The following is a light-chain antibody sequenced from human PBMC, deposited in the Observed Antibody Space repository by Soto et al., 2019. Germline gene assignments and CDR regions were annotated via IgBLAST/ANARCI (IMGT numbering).Light chain of an antibody. CDR2: KAS. J-gene: IGKJ2*01. Sequence: DIQMTQSPSTLSASVGDRVTITCRASHTISSWLAWYQQKPGKAPKLLIYKASSLESGVPSRFSGSGSGTEFTLTISSLQPDGVATYYWQQYNSWYTFGQGPKLEIK. V-gene: IGKV1-5*03. CDR1: HTISSW. CDR3: QQYNSWYT.